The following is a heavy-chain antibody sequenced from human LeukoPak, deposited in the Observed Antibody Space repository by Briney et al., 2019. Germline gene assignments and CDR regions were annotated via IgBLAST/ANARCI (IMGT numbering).Heavy chain of an antibody. CDR1: GVSVSTSGVA. J-gene: IGHJ4*02. CDR2: TYYTSKWNT. V-gene: IGHV6-1*01. Sequence: SQTLSLTCAISGVSVSTSGVAWNWVRQSPSRGLEWLGRTYYTSKWNTDYAVSVKSRIVVNPDTSKNQFSLQLNSVTPEDTAVYYCARAYNTVTTLSHWGQGTLVTVSS. D-gene: IGHD4-17*01. CDR3: ARAYNTVTTLSH.